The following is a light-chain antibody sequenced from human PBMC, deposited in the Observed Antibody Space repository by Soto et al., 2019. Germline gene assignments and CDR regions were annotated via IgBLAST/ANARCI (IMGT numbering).Light chain of an antibody. V-gene: IGLV2-14*01. J-gene: IGLJ2*01. CDR2: EVS. Sequence: QSALTQPASVSGSPGQSITISCTGTSSYVGGYNYVSWYQQHPGKAPKLMIYEVSNRPSGVSNRFSGSKSGNTASLTISGLQAEDEADYYCSSYTSISTLVFGGGTKVTVL. CDR1: SSYVGGYNY. CDR3: SSYTSISTLV.